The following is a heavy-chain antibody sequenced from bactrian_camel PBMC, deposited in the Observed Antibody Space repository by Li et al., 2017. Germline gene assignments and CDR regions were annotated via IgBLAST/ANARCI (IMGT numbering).Heavy chain of an antibody. CDR3: ATLSRQYGGTWSRRLDRFGS. CDR2: ICTGVGIT. D-gene: IGHD6*01. CDR1: EYTFSSKC. J-gene: IGHJ6*01. Sequence: VQLVESGGGSVEAGGSLRLSCVAPEYTFSSKCAGWFRQVPGKEREGIAAICTGVGITYYDDSVKDRFTIQDNTEHAVDLQMNSLKPEDTAMYYCATLSRQYGGTWSRRLDRFGSWGQGTQVTVS. V-gene: IGHV3S40*01.